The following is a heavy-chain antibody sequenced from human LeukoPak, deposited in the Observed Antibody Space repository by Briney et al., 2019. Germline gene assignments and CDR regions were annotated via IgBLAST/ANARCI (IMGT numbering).Heavy chain of an antibody. CDR2: INPNSGGT. J-gene: IGHJ4*02. CDR3: ARTLPPTYYYDSSGYYFDY. CDR1: GYTFTGYY. V-gene: IGHV1-2*02. Sequence: VASVKVSCKASGYTFTGYYMHWVRQAPGQGLEWMGWINPNSGGTNYAQKFKGRVTITADESTSTAYMELSSLRSEDTAVYYCARTLPPTYYYDSSGYYFDYWGQGTLVTVSS. D-gene: IGHD3-22*01.